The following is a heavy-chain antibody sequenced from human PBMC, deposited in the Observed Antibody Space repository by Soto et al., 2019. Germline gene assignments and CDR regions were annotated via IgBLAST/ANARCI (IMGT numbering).Heavy chain of an antibody. Sequence: QGTLKESGPTLVKPTQTLTLTCSFSGFSLSTSGVGVGWIRQPPGKALEWLALIYWSGDEHYRPSLKSRLSITKDTSKNHVVLIMTDMDPVDTATSYCARGLATLPVFAFDIWGQGTMVTVSS. J-gene: IGHJ3*02. CDR3: ARGLATLPVFAFDI. D-gene: IGHD6-6*01. CDR1: GFSLSTSGVG. CDR2: IYWSGDE. V-gene: IGHV2-5*01.